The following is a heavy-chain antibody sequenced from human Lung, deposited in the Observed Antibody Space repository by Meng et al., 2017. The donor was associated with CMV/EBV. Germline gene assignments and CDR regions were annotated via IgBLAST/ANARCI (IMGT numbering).Heavy chain of an antibody. Sequence: SCAASGFTFDDYAMHWVRHAPGKGLEWVSGISWNSGSIGYADSVKGRFTISRDNAKNSLYLQMNSLRAEDTALYYCAKDMRGRVYDYCGMDVWGQGTTVTVSS. CDR2: ISWNSGSI. CDR3: AKDMRGRVYDYCGMDV. J-gene: IGHJ6*02. V-gene: IGHV3-9*01. CDR1: GFTFDDYA.